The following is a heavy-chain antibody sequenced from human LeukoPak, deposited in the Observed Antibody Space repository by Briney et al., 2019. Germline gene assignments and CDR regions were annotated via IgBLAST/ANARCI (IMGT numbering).Heavy chain of an antibody. V-gene: IGHV1-2*02. CDR3: VSADPRHGGAYLIGP. CDR1: GYSFTDDY. Sequence: ASVKGSSKTSGYSFTDDYMHWGRHAPGQGLEWMGWINPNSGGTGSAQKFQGRVTMTRDTSITTVYTELSWVTSDDTAMYYGVSADPRHGGAYLIGPWGQGTLVTVSS. D-gene: IGHD2-21*01. J-gene: IGHJ5*02. CDR2: INPNSGGT.